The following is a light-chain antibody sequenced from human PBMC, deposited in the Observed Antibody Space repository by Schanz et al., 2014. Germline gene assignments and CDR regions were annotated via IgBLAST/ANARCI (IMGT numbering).Light chain of an antibody. CDR1: QSISSW. V-gene: IGKV1-5*03. CDR3: QHRT. CDR2: LAS. Sequence: DIQMTQSPSTLSASVGDRVTITCRASQSISSWVAWYQQKPGKAPKLLIYLASSLESGVPSRFSGSGSGTEFSLTISSLQPDDFATYYCQHRTFGQGTKLEIK. J-gene: IGKJ2*01.